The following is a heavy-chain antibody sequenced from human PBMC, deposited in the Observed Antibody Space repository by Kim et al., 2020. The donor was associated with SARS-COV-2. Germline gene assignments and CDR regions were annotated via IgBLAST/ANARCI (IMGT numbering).Heavy chain of an antibody. CDR3: ATGTGKTDFDY. J-gene: IGHJ4*02. Sequence: GGSLRLSCVASGFTFSDTWMSWVRQTPGKGLEWVGRIKSKIDGGTIDYAAPVKGRSTISRDDSINTLYLEMNSLKTEDTAVYYCATGTGKTDFDYWGQGTLVTVSS. CDR1: GFTFSDTW. V-gene: IGHV3-15*01. CDR2: IKSKIDGGTI. D-gene: IGHD3-9*01.